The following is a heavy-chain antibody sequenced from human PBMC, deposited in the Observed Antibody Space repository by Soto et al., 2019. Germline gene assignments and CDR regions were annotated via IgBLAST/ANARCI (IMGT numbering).Heavy chain of an antibody. D-gene: IGHD1-1*01. V-gene: IGHV3-21*01. CDR1: GFTFSSYS. Sequence: PGGSLRLSCAASGFTFSSYSMNWVRQAPGKGLEWVSSISSSSSYKYYADSVKGRFTISRDSAKNSLYLQMNSLRAEDTAVYYCARVGTTGMTSRYYAMGVWGQGTTVTVSS. CDR3: ARVGTTGMTSRYYAMGV. J-gene: IGHJ6*02. CDR2: ISSSSSYK.